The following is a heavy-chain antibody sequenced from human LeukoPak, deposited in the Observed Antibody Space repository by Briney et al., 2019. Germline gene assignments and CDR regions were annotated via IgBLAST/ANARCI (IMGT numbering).Heavy chain of an antibody. D-gene: IGHD5/OR15-5a*01. CDR2: ISYSGST. V-gene: IGHV4-59*01. Sequence: SETLSLTCSVSGGSITTYYWNWIRQPPGKGLEWIGSISYSGSTNYNPSLKSRVTVSMVTSKNRFSLKLSFLTAADTAVYYCARGGSRSYTSSTLDYWGQGTLVTVAS. J-gene: IGHJ4*02. CDR1: GGSITTYY. CDR3: ARGGSRSYTSSTLDY.